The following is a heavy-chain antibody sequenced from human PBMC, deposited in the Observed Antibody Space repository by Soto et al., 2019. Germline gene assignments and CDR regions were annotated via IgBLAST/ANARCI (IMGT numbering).Heavy chain of an antibody. CDR2: IIPIFGTA. V-gene: IGHV1-69*13. Sequence: ASVKVSCKASGGTFSSYAISWVRQAPGQGLEWMGGIIPIFGTANYAQKFQGRVTITADESTSTAYMELSSLRSEDTAVYYCARDRFYCGGDCYGTYYYYGMDVWGQGTTVT. CDR3: ARDRFYCGGDCYGTYYYYGMDV. J-gene: IGHJ6*02. CDR1: GGTFSSYA. D-gene: IGHD2-21*02.